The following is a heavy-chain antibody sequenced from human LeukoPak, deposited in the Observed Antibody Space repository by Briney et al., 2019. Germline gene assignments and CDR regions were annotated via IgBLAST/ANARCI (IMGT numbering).Heavy chain of an antibody. D-gene: IGHD3-22*01. CDR2: IYYSGST. CDR3: ARHYSDSSGYFNTYNWFDP. J-gene: IGHJ5*02. Sequence: PSETLSLTCAVSGGSISSNSYYWGWIRQPPGKGLGWIGRIYYSGSTYYNPSIKSRVTISVDTSKNQFSLKLSSVTAADTAVYYCARHYSDSSGYFNTYNWFDPWGQGTLVTVSS. CDR1: GGSISSNSYY. V-gene: IGHV4-39*01.